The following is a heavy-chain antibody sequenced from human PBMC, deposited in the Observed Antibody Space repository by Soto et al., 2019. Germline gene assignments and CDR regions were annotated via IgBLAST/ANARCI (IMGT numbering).Heavy chain of an antibody. J-gene: IGHJ5*02. V-gene: IGHV4-34*01. CDR1: GGSFSGYY. D-gene: IGHD3-3*01. CDR3: ARAPRRITIFGVVIPRFDP. CDR2: INHSGST. Sequence: SETLSLTCAVYGGSFSGYYWSWIRQPPGKGLEWIGEINHSGSTNYNPSLKSRVTISVDTSKNQFSLKLSSVTAMDTAVYSCARAPRRITIFGVVIPRFDPWGQGTLVTVSS.